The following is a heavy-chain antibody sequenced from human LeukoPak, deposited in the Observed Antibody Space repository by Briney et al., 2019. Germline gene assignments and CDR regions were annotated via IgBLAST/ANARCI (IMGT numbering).Heavy chain of an antibody. Sequence: PGGSLRLSCAASGFTFSSYAMSWVRQAPGKGLEWVSAISGGGFNTYSADSVKGRFTISRDSSKNTLSLQMNSLRAEDTALYYCAKATSSTWYNYDYWGQGTLVTVSS. CDR3: AKATSSTWYNYDY. D-gene: IGHD6-13*01. V-gene: IGHV3-23*01. CDR1: GFTFSSYA. CDR2: ISGGGFNT. J-gene: IGHJ4*02.